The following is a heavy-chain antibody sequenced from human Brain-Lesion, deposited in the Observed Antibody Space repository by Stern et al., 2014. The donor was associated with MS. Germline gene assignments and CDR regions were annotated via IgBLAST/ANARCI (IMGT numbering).Heavy chain of an antibody. CDR3: ATLSPGAGGNYYRHFDY. Sequence: QVQLVQSGAEVKKPGASVKVSCKVSGYTLTELSMHWVRPAPRKGLEWMGGFDPEDGETIYAQKFQGRVTMTEDTSTDTADMELSSLRSEDTAVYYCATLSPGAGGNYYRHFDYWGQGTLVTVSS. D-gene: IGHD1-26*01. V-gene: IGHV1-24*01. CDR1: GYTLTELS. J-gene: IGHJ4*02. CDR2: FDPEDGET.